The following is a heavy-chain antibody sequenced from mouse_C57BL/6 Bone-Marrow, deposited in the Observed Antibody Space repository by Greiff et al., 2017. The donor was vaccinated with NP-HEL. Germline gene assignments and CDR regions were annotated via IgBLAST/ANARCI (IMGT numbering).Heavy chain of an antibody. CDR2: ISSGGSYT. V-gene: IGHV5-6*02. CDR3: ARHFYYSNYVGYAMDY. Sequence: EVMLVESGGDLVKPGGSLKLSCAASGFTFSSYGMSWVRQTPDKRLEWVATISSGGSYTYYPDSVKGRFTISRDNAKNTLYLQMSSLKSEDTAMYYCARHFYYSNYVGYAMDYWGQGTSVTVSS. CDR1: GFTFSSYG. D-gene: IGHD2-5*01. J-gene: IGHJ4*01.